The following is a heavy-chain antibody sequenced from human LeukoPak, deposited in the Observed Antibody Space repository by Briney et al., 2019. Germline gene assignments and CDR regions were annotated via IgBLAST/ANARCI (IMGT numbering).Heavy chain of an antibody. Sequence: ASVKVSCKASGYTFTSYGISWVRQAPGQGLEWMGWISAYNGNTNYAQKLQGRVTMTTDTSTSTAYMELSSLRSEDTAVYYCARDSRPSYDSSGYYYPGDYWGQGTLVTVSS. V-gene: IGHV1-18*01. D-gene: IGHD3-22*01. CDR2: ISAYNGNT. CDR3: ARDSRPSYDSSGYYYPGDY. CDR1: GYTFTSYG. J-gene: IGHJ4*02.